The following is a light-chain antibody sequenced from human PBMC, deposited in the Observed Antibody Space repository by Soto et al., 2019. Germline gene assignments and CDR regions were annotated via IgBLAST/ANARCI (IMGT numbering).Light chain of an antibody. Sequence: QSVRTQPASLSGPPGQSITISCTGTSSDVGGYNYVSWYQHHPGKAPKLIIYDVSNRPSGVSNRFSGSKSGNTASLTISGLQPEDEADYYCSSYTTSNTRQIVFGTGTKVTVL. V-gene: IGLV2-14*03. CDR1: SSDVGGYNY. J-gene: IGLJ1*01. CDR2: DVS. CDR3: SSYTTSNTRQIV.